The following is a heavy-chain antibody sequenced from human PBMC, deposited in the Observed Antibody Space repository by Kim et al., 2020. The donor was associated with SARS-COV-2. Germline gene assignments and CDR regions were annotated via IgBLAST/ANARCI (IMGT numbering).Heavy chain of an antibody. V-gene: IGHV1-69*13. D-gene: IGHD5-18*01. CDR2: IIPIFGTA. Sequence: SVKVSCKASGGTFSSYAISWVRQAPGQGLEWMGGIIPIFGTANYAQKFQGRVTITADESTSTAYMELSSLRSEDTAVYYCAREAGDTAMVKDYWGQGTLVTVSS. CDR1: GGTFSSYA. J-gene: IGHJ4*02. CDR3: AREAGDTAMVKDY.